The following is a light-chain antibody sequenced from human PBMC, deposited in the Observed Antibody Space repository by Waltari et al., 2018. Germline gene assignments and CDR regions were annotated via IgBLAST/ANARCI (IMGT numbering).Light chain of an antibody. J-gene: IGLJ3*02. V-gene: IGLV1-44*01. CDR3: AAWDDGLNAWL. CDR1: RSNVGTNA. CDR2: NFN. Sequence: QSVLTQPPSASGTPGQSVTISCSGSRSNVGTNAVNWYQQLPGTAPNLLIYNFNQRPSGVPDRFSGSRSGTSASLAISGLHSEDESDYYCAAWDDGLNAWLFGGGTKLTVL.